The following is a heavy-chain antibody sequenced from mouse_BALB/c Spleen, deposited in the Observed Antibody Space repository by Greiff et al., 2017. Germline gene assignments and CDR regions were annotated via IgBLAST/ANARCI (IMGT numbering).Heavy chain of an antibody. CDR2: IYPSDSYT. D-gene: IGHD2-10*02. J-gene: IGHJ3*01. CDR1: GYTFTSYW. CDR3: TRSKYGNYIAY. V-gene: IGHV1-69*02. Sequence: VQLQQPGAELVRPGASVKLSCKASGYTFTSYWINWVKQRPGQGLEWIGNIYPSDSYTNYNQKFKDKATLTVDKSSSTAYMQLSSPTSEDSAVYYCTRSKYGNYIAYWGQGTLVTVSA.